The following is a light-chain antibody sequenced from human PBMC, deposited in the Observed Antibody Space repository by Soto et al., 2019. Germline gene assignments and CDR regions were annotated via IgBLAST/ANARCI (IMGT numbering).Light chain of an antibody. CDR2: EVT. J-gene: IGLJ1*01. V-gene: IGLV2-23*02. CDR1: SSDFGTYNL. Sequence: QSALTQPASVSGSPGQSITISFSGTSSDFGTYNLVSWYQQYPGKTPRLMIYEVTKQPSGVSNRFSGSKSGNTASLTISGLQPEDEADYYCCSYAGSSSSIFGTGTKVTVL. CDR3: CSYAGSSSSI.